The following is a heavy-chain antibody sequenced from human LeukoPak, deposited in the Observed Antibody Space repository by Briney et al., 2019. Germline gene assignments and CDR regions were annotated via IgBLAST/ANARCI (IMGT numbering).Heavy chain of an antibody. CDR3: ARGRRDDFWSGYPY. V-gene: IGHV1-8*03. CDR2: MNPNSGNT. J-gene: IGHJ4*02. Sequence: ASVKVSCKASGYTFTSYDINWVRQATGQGLEWMGWMNPNSGNTGYAQKFQGRGTITRNTSISTAYMELSSLRSEDTAVYYCARGRRDDFWSGYPYWGQGTLVTASS. D-gene: IGHD3-3*01. CDR1: GYTFTSYD.